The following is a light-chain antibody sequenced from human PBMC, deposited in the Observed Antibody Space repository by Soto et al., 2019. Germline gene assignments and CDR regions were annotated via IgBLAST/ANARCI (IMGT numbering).Light chain of an antibody. Sequence: PGERATLSCRASQSVSSYLAWYQQKPGQAPRLLIYDASNRATGIPARFSGSGSGTDFTLTISSLEPEDFAVYYCQQRSNWTFGQGTKVEIK. CDR3: QQRSNWT. V-gene: IGKV3-11*01. J-gene: IGKJ1*01. CDR1: QSVSSY. CDR2: DAS.